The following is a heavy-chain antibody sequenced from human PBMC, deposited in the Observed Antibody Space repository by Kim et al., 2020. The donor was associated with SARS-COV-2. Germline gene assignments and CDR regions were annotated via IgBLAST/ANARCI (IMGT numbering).Heavy chain of an antibody. D-gene: IGHD3-22*01. J-gene: IGHJ5*02. Sequence: SETLSLTCTVSGGSISSSSYYWGWIRQPPGKGLEWIGSIYYSGSTYYNPSLKSRVTISVDTSKNQFSLKLSSVTAADTAVYYCARHDRKLPMIVVVKDWFDPWGQGTLVTVSS. CDR1: GGSISSSSYY. V-gene: IGHV4-39*01. CDR3: ARHDRKLPMIVVVKDWFDP. CDR2: IYYSGST.